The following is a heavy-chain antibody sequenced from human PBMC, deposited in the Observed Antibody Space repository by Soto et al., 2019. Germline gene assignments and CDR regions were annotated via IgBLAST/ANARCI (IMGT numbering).Heavy chain of an antibody. J-gene: IGHJ6*02. CDR2: ISAYKGNT. Sequence: ASVKVSCKASGYTFTSYGISWVRQAPGQGLEWMGWISAYKGNTNYAQKLQGRVTMTTDTSTSTAYMELRSLRSDDTAVYYCARDSSGGSCYPSYYYGMDVWGQGTTVTVSS. D-gene: IGHD2-15*01. CDR1: GYTFTSYG. CDR3: ARDSSGGSCYPSYYYGMDV. V-gene: IGHV1-18*04.